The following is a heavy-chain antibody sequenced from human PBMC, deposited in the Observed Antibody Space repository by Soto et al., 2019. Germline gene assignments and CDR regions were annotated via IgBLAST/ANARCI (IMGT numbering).Heavy chain of an antibody. CDR1: GDSISTVDYF. D-gene: IGHD2-15*01. CDR2: IYKSTTT. CDR3: ARGQYCLTGRCFPNWFDS. J-gene: IGHJ5*01. Sequence: QVHLLESGPGLVKPSQTLSLTCSVSGDSISTVDYFWAWIRQPPGQALEYIGYIYKSTTTYYNPSFESRVAFSLDTSKSNFSLNVTSVTAADTAVYFCARGQYCLTGRCFPNWFDSWGQGTLVTVSS. V-gene: IGHV4-30-4*01.